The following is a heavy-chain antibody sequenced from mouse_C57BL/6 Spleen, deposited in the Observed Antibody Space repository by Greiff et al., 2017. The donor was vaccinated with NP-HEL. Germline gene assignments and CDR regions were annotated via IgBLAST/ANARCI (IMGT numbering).Heavy chain of an antibody. J-gene: IGHJ4*01. CDR2: IYPGDGDT. CDR3: ARGRSYYAMDY. Sequence: QVQLQQSGAELVKPGASVKISCKASGYAFSSYWMNWVKQRPGKGLEWIGQIYPGDGDTTYNGKFKGKATLTADKSSSTAYMQLSSLTSEDSAVYFCARGRSYYAMDYWGQGTSVTVSS. CDR1: GYAFSSYW. V-gene: IGHV1-80*01.